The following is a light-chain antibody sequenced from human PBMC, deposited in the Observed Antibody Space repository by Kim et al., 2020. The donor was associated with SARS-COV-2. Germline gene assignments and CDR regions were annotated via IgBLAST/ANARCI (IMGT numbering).Light chain of an antibody. CDR1: QSVSST. J-gene: IGKJ1*01. CDR3: QQYNNWPQT. CDR2: GAS. V-gene: IGKV3-15*01. Sequence: VSPGESATLSCRASQSVSSTLAWYQQKPGQAPRLLIYGASTRATGIPARFSGSGSGTEFTLTISSLQSEDFAVYYCQQYNNWPQTFGQGTKVDIK.